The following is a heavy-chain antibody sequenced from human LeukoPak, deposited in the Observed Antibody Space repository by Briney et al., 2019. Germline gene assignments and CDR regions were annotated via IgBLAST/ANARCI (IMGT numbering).Heavy chain of an antibody. V-gene: IGHV1-2*02. Sequence: GASVKVSCKASGYTFTGYYMHWVRQAPGQGLEWMGWNNPNSGGTNYAQKFQGRVTMTRDTSISTAYMELSRLRSDDTAVYYCARELTRVRNWFDPWGQGTLVTVSS. D-gene: IGHD1-14*01. CDR1: GYTFTGYY. CDR2: NNPNSGGT. CDR3: ARELTRVRNWFDP. J-gene: IGHJ5*02.